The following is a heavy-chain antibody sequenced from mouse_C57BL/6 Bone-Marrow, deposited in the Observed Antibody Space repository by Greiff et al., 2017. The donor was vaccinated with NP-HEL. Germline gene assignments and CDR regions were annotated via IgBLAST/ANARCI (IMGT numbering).Heavy chain of an antibody. CDR1: GYTFTDYE. Sequence: QVQLQQSGAELVRPGASVTLSCKASGYTFTDYEMHWVKQPPVPGLEWIGAIDPETGGTAYNQKFKGKAILTADKSSSTAYMELRSLTSEDSAVYYCTREYGHDYWGQGTTLTVSS. J-gene: IGHJ2*01. V-gene: IGHV1-15*01. D-gene: IGHD1-1*01. CDR2: IDPETGGT. CDR3: TREYGHDY.